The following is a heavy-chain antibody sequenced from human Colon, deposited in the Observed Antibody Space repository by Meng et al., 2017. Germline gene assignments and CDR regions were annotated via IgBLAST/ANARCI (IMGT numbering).Heavy chain of an antibody. CDR2: TYYRSKWYN. V-gene: IGHV6-1*01. Sequence: QVQLHHSVPGLVKPAQTLSLSCLISGDSVSSNTAAWNWIRQSPSRGLEWQGRTYYRSKWYNEYAVSVKSRMTINADTSKNQVYLQVNSVTPEDTAVYYCARDHGYSYGLPLDYWGQGILVTVSS. CDR1: GDSVSSNTAA. D-gene: IGHD5-18*01. J-gene: IGHJ4*02. CDR3: ARDHGYSYGLPLDY.